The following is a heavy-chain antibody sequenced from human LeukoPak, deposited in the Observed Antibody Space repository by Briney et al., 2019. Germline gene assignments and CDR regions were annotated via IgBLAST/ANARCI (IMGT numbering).Heavy chain of an antibody. CDR1: GFTFSSYS. V-gene: IGHV3-21*01. J-gene: IGHJ4*02. Sequence: KPGGSLRLSCAASGFTFSSYSMNWVRQAPGKGLEWVSSISSSSYIYYADSVKGRFTISRDNAKNSLYLQMNSLRAEDTAVYYCARPYCSSTSCYNYWGQGTLVTVSS. D-gene: IGHD2-2*02. CDR2: ISSSSYI. CDR3: ARPYCSSTSCYNY.